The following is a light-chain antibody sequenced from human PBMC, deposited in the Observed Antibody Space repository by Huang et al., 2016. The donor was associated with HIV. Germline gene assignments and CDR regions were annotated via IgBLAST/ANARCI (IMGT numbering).Light chain of an antibody. CDR1: QSVSSN. CDR2: DAS. V-gene: IGKV3-11*01. CDR3: QQRSNWPPFT. J-gene: IGKJ3*01. Sequence: EIVLTQSPATLSLSPGERATLSCRASQSVSSNLAWYQQKPGQAPRRLIYDASNRATGVPVRFSGSGSGTDFSLTISSLEPEDFAVYYCQQRSNWPPFTFGPGTKVDIK.